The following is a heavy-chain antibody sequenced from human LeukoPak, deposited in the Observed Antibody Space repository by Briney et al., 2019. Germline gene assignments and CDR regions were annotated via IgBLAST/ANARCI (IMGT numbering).Heavy chain of an antibody. V-gene: IGHV1-69*06. Sequence: SVKVSCKASGGTFSSYAINWVRQAPGQGLEWMGGIIPIFDTTNYAQNFQGRVTITADKSTNTAYMELRSLRSDDTAVYYCARDYYDILTGYYTNFDYWGQGTLVTVSS. J-gene: IGHJ4*02. CDR3: ARDYYDILTGYYTNFDY. CDR2: IIPIFDTT. D-gene: IGHD3-9*01. CDR1: GGTFSSYA.